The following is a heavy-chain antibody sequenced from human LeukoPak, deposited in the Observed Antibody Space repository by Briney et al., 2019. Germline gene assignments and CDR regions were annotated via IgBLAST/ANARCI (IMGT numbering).Heavy chain of an antibody. J-gene: IGHJ4*02. D-gene: IGHD5-18*01. CDR3: ARGLDGYSYGSTYYFDY. Sequence: SETLSLTCAVYGGSFSGYYWSWIRQPPGKGLEWIGEINHSGSTNYNPSLKSRVTISVDTSKNQFSLKLSSVTAADTAVYYCARGLDGYSYGSTYYFDYWGQGTLVTVSS. CDR1: GGSFSGYY. V-gene: IGHV4-34*01. CDR2: INHSGST.